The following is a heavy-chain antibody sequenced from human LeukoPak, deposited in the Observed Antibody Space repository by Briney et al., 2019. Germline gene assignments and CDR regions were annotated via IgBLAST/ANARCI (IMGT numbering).Heavy chain of an antibody. CDR2: IYYSGRT. Sequence: PSETLSLTCIVSGGSISSSSYYWGWIRQPPGKGLEWIGSIYYSGRTYYNPSLESRVTISVDTSKSQFSLKLSSVTAADTAVYYCARHAQVPVTTHFDYWGQGTLVTVSS. V-gene: IGHV4-39*01. CDR1: GGSISSSSYY. CDR3: ARHAQVPVTTHFDY. J-gene: IGHJ4*02. D-gene: IGHD4-17*01.